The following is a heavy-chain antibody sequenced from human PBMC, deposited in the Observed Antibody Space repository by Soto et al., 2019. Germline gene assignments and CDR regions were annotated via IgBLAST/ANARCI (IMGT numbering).Heavy chain of an antibody. D-gene: IGHD2-2*01. CDR2: INHSGST. V-gene: IGHV4-34*01. J-gene: IGHJ6*02. Sequence: SETLSLTCAVYGWSFSGYYWSWIRQPPGKGLEWIGEINHSGSTNYNPSLKSRVTISVDTSKNQFSLKLSSVTAADTAVYYCARGEQGGCSSTSCYIRYYYYYGMDVWGQGTTVTVSS. CDR3: ARGEQGGCSSTSCYIRYYYYYGMDV. CDR1: GWSFSGYY.